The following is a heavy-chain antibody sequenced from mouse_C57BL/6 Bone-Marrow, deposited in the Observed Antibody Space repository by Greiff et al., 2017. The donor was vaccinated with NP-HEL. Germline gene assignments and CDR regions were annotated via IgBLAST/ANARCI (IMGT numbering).Heavy chain of an antibody. CDR3: TSFLWLRRYYFDY. CDR2: IDPETGGT. CDR1: GYTFTDYE. J-gene: IGHJ2*01. V-gene: IGHV1-15*01. Sequence: VQLQQSGAELVRPGASVTLSCKASGYTFTDYEMHWVKQTPVHGLEWIGAIDPETGGTAYNQKFKGKAILTADKSSSTAYMELRSLTSEDSAVYYCTSFLWLRRYYFDYWGQGTTLTVSS. D-gene: IGHD2-2*01.